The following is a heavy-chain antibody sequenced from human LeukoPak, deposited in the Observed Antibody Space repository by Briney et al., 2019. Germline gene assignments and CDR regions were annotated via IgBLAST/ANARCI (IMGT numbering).Heavy chain of an antibody. V-gene: IGHV1-8*01. Sequence: ASVKVSCKASGYTFTTYAINWVRQATGQGLEWMGWMNPSNGNTGFAQKFQGRLTMTRDTSISTAYMELIGLRSEDTAVYFCARGSSEEMATIAYWGQGTLVTVSS. CDR2: MNPSNGNT. CDR3: ARGSSEEMATIAY. CDR1: GYTFTTYA. D-gene: IGHD5-24*01. J-gene: IGHJ4*02.